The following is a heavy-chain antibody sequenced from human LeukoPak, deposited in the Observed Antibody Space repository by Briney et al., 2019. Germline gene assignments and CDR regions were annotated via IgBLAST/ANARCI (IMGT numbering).Heavy chain of an antibody. Sequence: ASVKVSCKASGYTFTSYGISWVRQAPGQGLEWMGWISAYNGNTNYAQKLQGRVTMTTDTSTSTAYMELRSLRSDDTAVYYCARDGWTVVTGAYYFDYWGQGTLVSVSS. V-gene: IGHV1-18*01. CDR3: ARDGWTVVTGAYYFDY. D-gene: IGHD4-23*01. CDR1: GYTFTSYG. CDR2: ISAYNGNT. J-gene: IGHJ4*02.